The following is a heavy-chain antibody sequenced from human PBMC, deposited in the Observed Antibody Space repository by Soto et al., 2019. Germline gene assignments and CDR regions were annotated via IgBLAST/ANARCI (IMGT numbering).Heavy chain of an antibody. CDR2: INYSGST. V-gene: IGHV4-39*01. Sequence: PSETLSLTCTLPGGSISNNNYYWGWIRQPPGKGLEWIGSINYSGSTYHNPSLKSRVTISVDASKNQFSLKLTSVTAADTAIYYCARHAALDYWGQGTLVTSPQ. D-gene: IGHD6-25*01. CDR3: ARHAALDY. CDR1: GGSISNNNYY. J-gene: IGHJ4*02.